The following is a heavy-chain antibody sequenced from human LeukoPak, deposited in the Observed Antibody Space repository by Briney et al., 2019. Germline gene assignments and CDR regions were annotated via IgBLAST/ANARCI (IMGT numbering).Heavy chain of an antibody. D-gene: IGHD1-1*01. Sequence: GGSLRLSCAASGFTFSSYAMPWVRQAPGKGLEWVAVISYDGSNKYYADSVKGRFTISRDNSKNTLYLQMNSLRAEDTAVYYCARAWYNWNLGYWGQGTLVTVSS. CDR3: ARAWYNWNLGY. J-gene: IGHJ4*02. CDR2: ISYDGSNK. V-gene: IGHV3-30*04. CDR1: GFTFSSYA.